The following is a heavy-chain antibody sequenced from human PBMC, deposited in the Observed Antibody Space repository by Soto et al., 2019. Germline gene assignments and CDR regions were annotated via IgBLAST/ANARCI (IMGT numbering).Heavy chain of an antibody. D-gene: IGHD6-19*01. CDR2: INHSGST. Sequence: SETLSLTCAVYGGSFSGYYWSWIRQPPGKGLEWIGEINHSGSTNYNPSLKSRVTISVDTSKNQFSLKLSSVTAADTAVYYCARGGRRRESGWLDYWGQGXLVTVSS. CDR3: ARGGRRRESGWLDY. CDR1: GGSFSGYY. J-gene: IGHJ4*02. V-gene: IGHV4-34*01.